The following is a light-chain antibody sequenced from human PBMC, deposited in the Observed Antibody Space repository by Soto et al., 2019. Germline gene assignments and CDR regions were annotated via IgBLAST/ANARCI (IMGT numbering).Light chain of an antibody. CDR3: QQYGGSPFT. J-gene: IGKJ2*01. CDR2: GAS. V-gene: IGKV3-20*01. Sequence: EIVLTKSPGTLSLSPRERATLSCRASQSILNNYLAWYQQKPGQAPRLLVYGASFRATGIPDRFNGSGSGTDFTLTISRLEPEDFAVYYCQQYGGSPFTFGQGTRVEIK. CDR1: QSILNNY.